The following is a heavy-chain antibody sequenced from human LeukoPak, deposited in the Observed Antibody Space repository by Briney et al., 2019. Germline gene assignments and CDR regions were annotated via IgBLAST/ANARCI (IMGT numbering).Heavy chain of an antibody. CDR2: IYYSGST. J-gene: IGHJ4*02. D-gene: IGHD1-26*01. V-gene: IGHV4-59*01. CDR1: GGSISSYY. CDR3: ARDRGYSGSFDY. Sequence: SETLSLTCTVSGGSISSYYWSWIRQPPGKGLEWIGYIYYSGSTNYNPSLKSRVTISVDTSKNQFSLKLSSVTAADTAVYYCARDRGYSGSFDYWGQGTLVTVSS.